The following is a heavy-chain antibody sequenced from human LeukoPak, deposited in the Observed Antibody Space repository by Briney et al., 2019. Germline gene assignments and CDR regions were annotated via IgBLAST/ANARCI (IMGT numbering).Heavy chain of an antibody. D-gene: IGHD4-17*01. V-gene: IGHV3-23*01. Sequence: GGSLRLSCAVSGFTFCSYAMSWVRQAPGKGLEWVSAISGSGGNTYYADSVKGRFTISRGNSENTLYLQMNSLRAEDTAVYYCTKHSTTVTTDYFDYWGQGTLVTVSS. CDR3: TKHSTTVTTDYFDY. CDR2: ISGSGGNT. J-gene: IGHJ4*02. CDR1: GFTFCSYA.